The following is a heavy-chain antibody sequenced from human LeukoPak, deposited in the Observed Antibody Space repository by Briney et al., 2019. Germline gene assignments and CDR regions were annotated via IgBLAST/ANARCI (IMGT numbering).Heavy chain of an antibody. CDR1: GGSISSYY. Sequence: SETLSLTCTVSGGSISSYYWSWIRQPPGKGLEWIGYIYYSGSTYYNPSLKSRVTISVDTSKNQFSLKLSSVTAADTAVYYCARHFPDFWSGYGYAFDIWGQGTMVTVSS. CDR2: IYYSGST. CDR3: ARHFPDFWSGYGYAFDI. V-gene: IGHV4-59*08. D-gene: IGHD3-3*01. J-gene: IGHJ3*02.